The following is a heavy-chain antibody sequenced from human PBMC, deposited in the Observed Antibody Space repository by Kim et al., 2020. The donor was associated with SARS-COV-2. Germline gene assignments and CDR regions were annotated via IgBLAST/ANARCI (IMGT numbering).Heavy chain of an antibody. J-gene: IGHJ6*02. CDR2: ISSSSSYI. V-gene: IGHV3-21*01. CDR3: ARDSRVVRGVMGGMDV. Sequence: GWSLRLSCAASGFTFSSYSMNWVRQAPGKGLEWVSSISSSSSYIYYADSVKGRFTISRDNAKNSLYLQMNSLRAEDTAVYYCARDSRVVRGVMGGMDVWGQGTTVTVSS. CDR1: GFTFSSYS. D-gene: IGHD3-10*01.